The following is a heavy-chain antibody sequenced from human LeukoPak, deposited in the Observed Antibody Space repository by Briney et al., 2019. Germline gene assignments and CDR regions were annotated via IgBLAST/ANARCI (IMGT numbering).Heavy chain of an antibody. V-gene: IGHV3-13*01. CDR3: ARSRPGQQLDY. CDR1: GFTFSSYD. CDR2: IGTAGDT. J-gene: IGHJ4*02. Sequence: GGSLRLSCAASGFTFSSYDMHWVRQATGKGLEWVSAIGTAGDTYYPGSVKGRFTISRENAKNSLYLQMNSLRAGDTAVYYCARSRPGQQLDYWGQGTLVTVSS. D-gene: IGHD6-13*01.